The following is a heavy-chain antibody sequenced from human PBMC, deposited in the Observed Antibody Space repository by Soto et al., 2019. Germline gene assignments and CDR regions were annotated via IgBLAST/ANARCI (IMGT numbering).Heavy chain of an antibody. CDR1: GFTLSRGC. J-gene: IGHJ5*02. D-gene: IGHD5-18*01. CDR3: ATDPDSHGYSWFDP. CDR2: IKSDGSST. Sequence: GGPLRLYCAPSGFTLSRGCMLWVRQVPGKGLVWVSRIKSDGSSTSYADFVKGRFTISRDNAKNTLYLQMNSLRAEDTAVYYCATDPDSHGYSWFDPWGQGT. V-gene: IGHV3-74*01.